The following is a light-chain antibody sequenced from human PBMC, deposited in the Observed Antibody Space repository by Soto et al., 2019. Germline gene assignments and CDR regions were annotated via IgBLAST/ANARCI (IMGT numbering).Light chain of an antibody. Sequence: DIVLTQTRLSSPVTLGQPASISCRSSQSLVHIDGNTYFNWLQQRPGQPPRLLIYKISNRFPGVPDRFSGSGARTDFTLKISRVEAEDVGVYYCMQATQSYTFAQGTRLEIK. CDR1: QSLVHIDGNTY. V-gene: IGKV2-24*01. CDR2: KIS. CDR3: MQATQSYT. J-gene: IGKJ2*01.